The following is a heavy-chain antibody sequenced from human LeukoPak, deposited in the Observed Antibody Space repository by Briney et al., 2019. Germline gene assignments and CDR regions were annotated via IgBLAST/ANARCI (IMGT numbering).Heavy chain of an antibody. CDR3: ARQGPYGDYFDY. D-gene: IGHD4-17*01. Sequence: SETLSLTCTVSGGSISSYYWSWIRQPPGKGLEWIGYIYYSGSTNYNPSLKSRVTISVDTSKNQLSLKLSSVTAADTAVYYCARQGPYGDYFDYWGQGTLVTVSS. CDR2: IYYSGST. V-gene: IGHV4-59*08. J-gene: IGHJ4*02. CDR1: GGSISSYY.